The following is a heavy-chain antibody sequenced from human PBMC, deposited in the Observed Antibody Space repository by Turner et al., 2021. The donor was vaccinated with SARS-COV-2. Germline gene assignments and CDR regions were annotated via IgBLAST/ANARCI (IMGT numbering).Heavy chain of an antibody. CDR2: ISSSSSYI. V-gene: IGHV3-21*01. CDR3: ARGTYYYDSSVYSGTNWFDP. CDR1: GFTFSSYT. D-gene: IGHD3-22*01. Sequence: EVQLVESGGGLVKPWGSLRLSCAASGFTFSSYTMYWVRQAPGKGLEWVSSISSSSSYIYYADSGKGRFTISRDNAKNSLYLQMNSLRAEDTAVYYCARGTYYYDSSVYSGTNWFDPWGQGTLVTVSS. J-gene: IGHJ5*02.